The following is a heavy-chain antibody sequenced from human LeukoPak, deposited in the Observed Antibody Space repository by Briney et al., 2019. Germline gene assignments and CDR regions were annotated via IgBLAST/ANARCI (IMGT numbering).Heavy chain of an antibody. CDR2: FDPEDGET. D-gene: IGHD3-16*02. J-gene: IGHJ4*02. V-gene: IGHV1-24*01. CDR3: ATVPFTFGGVIVTKYYFDY. CDR1: GYTLTELS. Sequence: ASVKVSCKVSGYTLTELSMHWVRQAPGKGLEWMGGFDPEDGETIYAQKFQGGVTMTEDTSTDTAYMELSSLRSEDTAVYYCATVPFTFGGVIVTKYYFDYWGQGTLVTVSS.